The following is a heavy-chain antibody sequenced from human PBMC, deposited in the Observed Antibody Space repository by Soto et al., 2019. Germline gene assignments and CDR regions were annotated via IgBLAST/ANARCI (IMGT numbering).Heavy chain of an antibody. CDR2: ISSSSSYI. CDR1: GFTFSSYS. J-gene: IGHJ6*02. V-gene: IGHV3-21*01. CDR3: ARDRSNIAAAGTNYYYYYGMDV. Sequence: GGSMRLSCAASGFTFSSYSMNWVRQAPGKGLEWVSSISSSSSYIYYADSVKGRFTISRDNAKNSLYLQMNSLRAEDTAVYYCARDRSNIAAAGTNYYYYYGMDVWGQGTTVTVSS. D-gene: IGHD6-13*01.